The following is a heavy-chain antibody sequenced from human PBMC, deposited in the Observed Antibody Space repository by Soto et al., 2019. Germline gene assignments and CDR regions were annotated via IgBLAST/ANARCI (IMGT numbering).Heavy chain of an antibody. CDR2: IKEDGSEK. V-gene: IGHV3-7*05. CDR1: EFTFSSYW. Sequence: EVQLVESGGGLVQPGGSLRLSCSASEFTFSSYWMNWVRQAPVKGLECGANIKEDGSEKYYVDSVKGRFTISRHNAKNSLYLQLNSLRGEDTAVYYSARDLSAPGRGSAVCYYSHSGMAVWGQGPTVTVSS. J-gene: IGHJ6*02. CDR3: ARDLSAPGRGSAVCYYSHSGMAV. D-gene: IGHD2-2*01.